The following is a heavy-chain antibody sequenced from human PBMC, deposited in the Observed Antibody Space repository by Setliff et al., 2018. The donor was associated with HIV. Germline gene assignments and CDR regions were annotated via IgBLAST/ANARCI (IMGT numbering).Heavy chain of an antibody. V-gene: IGHV1-18*04. D-gene: IGHD6-19*01. CDR3: ARVPLSGWLYFDY. J-gene: IGHJ4*02. CDR2: ISGYNGNT. Sequence: ASVKVSCKASGYTFINFGITWVRQAPGQGLGWVGYISGYNGNTKYAQNVQGRVTMTTDTSTSTAYMELRSLRYDDTAVYYCARVPLSGWLYFDYWGQGTLVTVSS. CDR1: GYTFINFG.